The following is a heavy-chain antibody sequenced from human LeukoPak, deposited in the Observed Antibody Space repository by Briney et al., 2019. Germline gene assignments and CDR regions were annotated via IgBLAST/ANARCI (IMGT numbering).Heavy chain of an antibody. V-gene: IGHV1-2*02. CDR1: GYTFTAYY. Sequence: ASVKVSCKASGYTFTAYYMHWVRQAPGQGLEWMGWINPNSGGTNYAQKFQGRVTMTRDTSISTAYMELSRLRSDDTAVYYCARGSRLSFYYYGLDVWGQGTTVTVSS. CDR2: INPNSGGT. D-gene: IGHD3-16*02. J-gene: IGHJ6*02. CDR3: ARGSRLSFYYYGLDV.